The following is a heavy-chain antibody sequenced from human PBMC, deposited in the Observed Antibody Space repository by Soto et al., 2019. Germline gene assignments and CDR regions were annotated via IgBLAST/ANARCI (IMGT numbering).Heavy chain of an antibody. CDR1: GGSISSGGYY. J-gene: IGHJ6*02. V-gene: IGHV4-31*03. CDR3: ARDLRPGVGAAYYYYGMDV. CDR2: IYYSGST. D-gene: IGHD1-26*01. Sequence: SETLSLTCTVSGGSISSGGYYWSWIRQHPGKGLEWIGYIYYSGSTYYNPSLKSRVTVSVDTSKNQFSLKLSSVTAADTAVYYCARDLRPGVGAAYYYYGMDVWGQGTTVTVSS.